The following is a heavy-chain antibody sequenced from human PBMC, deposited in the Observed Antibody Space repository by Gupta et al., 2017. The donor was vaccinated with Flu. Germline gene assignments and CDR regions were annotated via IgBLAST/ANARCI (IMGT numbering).Heavy chain of an antibody. D-gene: IGHD2-8*02. CDR3: VRGGYWVFDY. V-gene: IGHV4-34*01. J-gene: IGHJ4*02. CDR2: INHRGNS. Sequence: GLEWIGEINHRGNSNYNPSLKSRVSMSVDTSKNQFSLKLRSVTAADTAVYFCVRGGYWVFDYWGQGPLVTVSS.